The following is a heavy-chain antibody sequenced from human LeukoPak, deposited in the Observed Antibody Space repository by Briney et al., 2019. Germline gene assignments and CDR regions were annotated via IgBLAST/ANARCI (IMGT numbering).Heavy chain of an antibody. Sequence: GGSLRLSCAASGFTFSSYWMHWVRQAPGKGLVWVSRINSDGSSTSYADSVKGRFTISRDNAKNTLYLQMNSLRAEDTAVYYCAKGSLYRGDYYYGMDVWGQGTTVTVSS. J-gene: IGHJ6*02. CDR2: INSDGSST. CDR3: AKGSLYRGDYYYGMDV. V-gene: IGHV3-74*01. CDR1: GFTFSSYW. D-gene: IGHD3-16*02.